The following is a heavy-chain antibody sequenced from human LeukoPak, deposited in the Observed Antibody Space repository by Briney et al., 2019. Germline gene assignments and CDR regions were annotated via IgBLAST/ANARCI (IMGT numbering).Heavy chain of an antibody. CDR3: ARNSCPSGTCYDNRGYFDY. D-gene: IGHD2-15*01. V-gene: IGHV4-59*01. J-gene: IGHJ4*02. CDR1: GGSISSYY. Sequence: SETLSLTCTVSGGSISSYYWSWIRQPPGKGLEWIGYIYHSGSTKYNPSLKSRVTISVDTSKSQFSLKLSSVTAADTAVYYCARNSCPSGTCYDNRGYFDYWGQGTLVTVSS. CDR2: IYHSGST.